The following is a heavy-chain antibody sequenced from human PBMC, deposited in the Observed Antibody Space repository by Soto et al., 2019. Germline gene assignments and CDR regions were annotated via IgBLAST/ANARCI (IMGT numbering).Heavy chain of an antibody. CDR1: GGTFSSYA. CDR2: IIPIFGTA. V-gene: IGHV1-69*06. D-gene: IGHD1-26*01. CDR3: ARTSGSYRYYFDY. Sequence: SVKVSCKASGGTFSSYAISWVRQAPGQGLEWMGGIIPIFGTANYAQKFQGRVTITADKSTSTAYMELSSLRSGDTAVYYCARTSGSYRYYFDYWGQGTLVTVSS. J-gene: IGHJ4*02.